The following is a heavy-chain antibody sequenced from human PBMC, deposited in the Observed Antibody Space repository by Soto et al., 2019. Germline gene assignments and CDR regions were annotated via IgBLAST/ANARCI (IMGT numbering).Heavy chain of an antibody. J-gene: IGHJ6*02. V-gene: IGHV5-51*01. CDR3: AGGGVRVVISRTSHHYLLAV. Sequence: PGESLKISCKASGYIFTSYWIGWVRQMPGKGLEWMGIIYGGDSDTRYSPAFQNQVTISVDKSISTAYLQWSSLKASDTAIYYCAGGGVRVVISRTSHHYLLAVPGQGTTVPVSS. D-gene: IGHD3-10*01. CDR1: GYIFTSYW. CDR2: IYGGDSDT.